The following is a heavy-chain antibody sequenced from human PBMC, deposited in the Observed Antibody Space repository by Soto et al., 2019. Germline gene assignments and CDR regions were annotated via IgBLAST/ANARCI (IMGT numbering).Heavy chain of an antibody. J-gene: IGHJ4*01. CDR1: GFTFSGHG. V-gene: IGHV3-33*03. CDR3: XXXXXXXXXGXXY. Sequence: QVQLVESGGGVVQPGSSLRLLCEASGFTFSGHGMHWVRQAPGKRLEGLAVICXDGRKQEYADSVKGRFTISRYNAKXXXXXXXXXXXXXXXXXXXXXXXXXXXXXGXXYWGLGTVLXVSS. CDR2: ICXDGRKQ.